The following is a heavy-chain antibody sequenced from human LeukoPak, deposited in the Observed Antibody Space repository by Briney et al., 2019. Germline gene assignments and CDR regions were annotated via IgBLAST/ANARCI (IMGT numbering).Heavy chain of an antibody. D-gene: IGHD3-22*01. CDR3: AREGATYYYDSSGYYWYFDL. V-gene: IGHV4-59*01. Sequence: SETLSLTCTVSGGSISSYYWSWIRQPPGQGLEWIGYIYYSGSTNYNPSLKSRVTIPVDTSKNQFSLKLSSVTAADTAVYYCAREGATYYYDSSGYYWYFDLWGRGTLVTVSS. J-gene: IGHJ2*01. CDR2: IYYSGST. CDR1: GGSISSYY.